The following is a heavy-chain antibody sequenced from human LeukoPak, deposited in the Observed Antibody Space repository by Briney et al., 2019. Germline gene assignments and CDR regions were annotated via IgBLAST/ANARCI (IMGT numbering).Heavy chain of an antibody. J-gene: IGHJ4*02. CDR1: GFIFSDYY. CDR2: ISRNGHNV. CDR3: AKDDLLDGSGSFYYFDY. D-gene: IGHD3-10*01. Sequence: GGSLRLSCAASGFIFSDYYMSWLRQAPGKGPEWISSISRNGHNVYFADSVKGRFTISRDNAKNSVNLQMNSLRAEDTAVYYCAKDDLLDGSGSFYYFDYWGQGTLVTVSS. V-gene: IGHV3-11*01.